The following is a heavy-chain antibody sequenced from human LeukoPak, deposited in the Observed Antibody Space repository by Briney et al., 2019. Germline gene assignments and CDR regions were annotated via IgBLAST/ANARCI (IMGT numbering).Heavy chain of an antibody. D-gene: IGHD2-2*01. CDR3: ASLDIVVVPAAPDAFDI. Sequence: GESLKISCKGSGYSFTSYWIGWVRQMPGKGLEWMGIVYPGDSDTRYCPSFQGQVTISADKSISTAYLQWSSLKASDTAMYYCASLDIVVVPAAPDAFDIWGQGTMVAVSS. J-gene: IGHJ3*02. CDR1: GYSFTSYW. CDR2: VYPGDSDT. V-gene: IGHV5-51*01.